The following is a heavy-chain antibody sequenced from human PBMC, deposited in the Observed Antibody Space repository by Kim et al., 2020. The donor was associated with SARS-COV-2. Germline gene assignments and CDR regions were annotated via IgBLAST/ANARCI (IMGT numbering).Heavy chain of an antibody. J-gene: IGHJ4*02. Sequence: GNLKDYVDSVKGRFTIPRDNAKNSLSLLMNSLRPEDTAVYFCARGWMPDYWGQGTLVTVSS. V-gene: IGHV3-7*04. CDR2: GNLK. CDR3: ARGWMPDY. D-gene: IGHD5-12*01.